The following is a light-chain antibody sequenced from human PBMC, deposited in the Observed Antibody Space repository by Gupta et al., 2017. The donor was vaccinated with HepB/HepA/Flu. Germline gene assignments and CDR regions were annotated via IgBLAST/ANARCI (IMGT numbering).Light chain of an antibody. J-gene: IGKJ4*01. CDR1: QTISHS. V-gene: IGKV3-11*01. Sequence: EIVLTQSPATLSLSPGERATLSCRASQTISHSLAWFQQRPGQAPRLLIYDSSNRATGIPALFSGSGSATDFTLTISSLEPEDFAVYYCQQRYNWPLTFGGGTKVEIK. CDR2: DSS. CDR3: QQRYNWPLT.